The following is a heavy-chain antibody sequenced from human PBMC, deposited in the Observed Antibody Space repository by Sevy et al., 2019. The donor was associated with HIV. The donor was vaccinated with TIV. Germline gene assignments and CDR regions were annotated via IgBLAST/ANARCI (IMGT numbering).Heavy chain of an antibody. CDR2: IIPIFGTA. V-gene: IGHV1-69*13. Sequence: ASVKVSCKASGGTFSSYAISWVRQAPGQGLEWMGGIIPIFGTANYAQKFQGRVTITADESTSTAYMELSSLRSEDTAVYYCARGGPAAILDYGMDVWGQGTTVTVSS. CDR3: ARGGPAAILDYGMDV. CDR1: GGTFSSYA. D-gene: IGHD2-2*01. J-gene: IGHJ6*02.